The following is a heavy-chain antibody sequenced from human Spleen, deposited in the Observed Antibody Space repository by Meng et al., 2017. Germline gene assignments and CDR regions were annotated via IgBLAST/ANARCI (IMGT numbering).Heavy chain of an antibody. D-gene: IGHD4-17*01. CDR1: GGSFSTYG. CDR2: IIPVFGTP. Sequence: SVKVSCKASGGSFSTYGFNWVRQAPGQGLEWMGVIIPVFGTPNYAQKFQGRVTISADESTSTAFMELSSLRSEDTAVYYCARAYGDYFRWFDPWGQGTLVTVSS. V-gene: IGHV1-69*13. J-gene: IGHJ5*02. CDR3: ARAYGDYFRWFDP.